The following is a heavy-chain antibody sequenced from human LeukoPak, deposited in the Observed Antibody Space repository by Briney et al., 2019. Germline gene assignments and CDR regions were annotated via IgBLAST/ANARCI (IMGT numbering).Heavy chain of an antibody. V-gene: IGHV3-23*01. J-gene: IGHJ6*04. CDR1: GFTFTSYG. Sequence: PGGSLRLSCAASGFTFTSYGMIWVRQAPGKGLEWVSTISGSGGTTYYADSVKGRFTLSRDNSQNTLYLQMNSLRAEDTAVYYCAELGITMIGGVWGKGTTVTVSS. CDR3: AELGITMIGGV. D-gene: IGHD3-10*02. CDR2: ISGSGGTT.